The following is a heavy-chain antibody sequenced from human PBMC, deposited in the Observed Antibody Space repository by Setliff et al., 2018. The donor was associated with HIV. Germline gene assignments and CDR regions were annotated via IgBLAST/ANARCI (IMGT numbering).Heavy chain of an antibody. D-gene: IGHD3-22*01. CDR2: TYHSGST. J-gene: IGHJ4*02. CDR1: GFSISSDYY. V-gene: IGHV4-38-2*02. CDR3: ASYYGADEPSYYFDF. Sequence: LSLTCTVSGFSISSDYYGGWIRQPPGKGLEWIGSTYHSGSTYYNPSLQSRVTMAVDTSKNQFSLKLSSVTAADTAVYYCASYYGADEPSYYFDFWGQGTQVTAPQ.